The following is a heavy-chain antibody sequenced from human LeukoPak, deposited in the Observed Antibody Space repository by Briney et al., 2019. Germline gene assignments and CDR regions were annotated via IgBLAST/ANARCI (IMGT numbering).Heavy chain of an antibody. J-gene: IGHJ5*02. V-gene: IGHV4-34*01. Sequence: SETLSLTCAVYGGSFSGYYWSWIRQPPGKGLEWIGEINHSGSTNYNPSLKSRVTISVDTSKNQFSPKLSSVTAADTAVYYCARRYSSSSFNWFDPWGQGTLVTVSS. D-gene: IGHD6-6*01. CDR3: ARRYSSSSFNWFDP. CDR2: INHSGST. CDR1: GGSFSGYY.